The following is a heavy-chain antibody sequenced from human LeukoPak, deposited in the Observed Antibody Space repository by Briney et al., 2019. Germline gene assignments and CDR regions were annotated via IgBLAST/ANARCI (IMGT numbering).Heavy chain of an antibody. J-gene: IGHJ4*02. Sequence: GGSLRLSCAASGFTFSSYSMNWVRQAPGKGLEWVSSISSSSSYIYYADSVKGRFTISRDNAKNSLYLQMNSLRAEDTAVYYCARPGYLSAAGDYWGQGTLVTVSS. CDR3: ARPGYLSAAGDY. CDR1: GFTFSSYS. CDR2: ISSSSSYI. D-gene: IGHD6-13*01. V-gene: IGHV3-21*01.